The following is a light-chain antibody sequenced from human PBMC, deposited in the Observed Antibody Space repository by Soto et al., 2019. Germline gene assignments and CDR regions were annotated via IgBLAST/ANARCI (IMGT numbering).Light chain of an antibody. Sequence: DIQMTQSPSSLSASVGDRVTITCRASQSISSYLNWYQQKPGKAPKLLIYAASSLESGVPSRFSGSGSGTDFTLTIGSLQPEDFATYYCHHSYSTPFAFGPGAKVDSK. J-gene: IGKJ3*01. V-gene: IGKV1-39*01. CDR3: HHSYSTPFA. CDR2: AAS. CDR1: QSISSY.